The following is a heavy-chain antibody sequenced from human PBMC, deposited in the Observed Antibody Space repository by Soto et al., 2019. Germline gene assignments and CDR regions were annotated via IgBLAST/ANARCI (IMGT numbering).Heavy chain of an antibody. J-gene: IGHJ4*02. V-gene: IGHV3-72*01. Sequence: GSLRLSCAASGFTFSDHYMDWVRQAPGTGLEWVGRARNKVAGYTTAYAASVEGRFAISRDDSKNALYLQMSRMKADDTGVYFCARLMGTCFDLWGQGTLVTVSS. CDR3: ARLMGTCFDL. CDR1: GFTFSDHY. D-gene: IGHD2-8*01. CDR2: ARNKVAGYTT.